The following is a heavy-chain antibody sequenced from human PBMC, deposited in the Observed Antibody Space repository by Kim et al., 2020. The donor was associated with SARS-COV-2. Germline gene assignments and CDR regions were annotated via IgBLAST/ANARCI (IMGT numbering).Heavy chain of an antibody. CDR1: GGSFSGYK. CDR3: ARGRAGVVPSPVLGLEPYYEYYAMDV. V-gene: IGHV4-34*01. Sequence: SETLSLTCAVYGGSFSGYKWSWIRQPPGKGLEWIGEINHSGSTNLSPSPKSRITISEDTSKSKISLRLKSMTAADTAMYYCARGRAGVVPSPVLGLEPYYEYYAMDVWGRGTPVAVS. J-gene: IGHJ6*02. CDR2: INHSGST. D-gene: IGHD2-8*02.